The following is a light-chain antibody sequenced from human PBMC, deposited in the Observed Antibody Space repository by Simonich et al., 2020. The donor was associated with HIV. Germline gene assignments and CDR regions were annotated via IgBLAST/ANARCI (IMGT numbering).Light chain of an antibody. J-gene: IGKJ5*01. Sequence: EIVMTQSPATLSVSPGERATLSCRASQSVCSNLAWFQQKPGQAPRLLIYGASTRATGIPARFSGSGSGTDFTLTISSLQSEDFAVYYCQQYNNWSQDFGQGTRLEI. CDR3: QQYNNWSQD. CDR2: GAS. CDR1: QSVCSN. V-gene: IGKV3-15*01.